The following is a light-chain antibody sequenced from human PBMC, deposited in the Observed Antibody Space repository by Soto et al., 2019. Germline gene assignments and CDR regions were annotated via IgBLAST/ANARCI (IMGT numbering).Light chain of an antibody. J-gene: IGKJ3*01. CDR1: QSVSSSY. Sequence: EIVLPQSPGTLSLSPGERATLSCRASQSVSSSYLAWYQQKPGQAPRLLIYGASSRATGIPDRFSGSGSWADFTRTISRLAPEDFQVYYCQQYGSSPFNFGPGTKVYIK. CDR3: QQYGSSPFN. V-gene: IGKV3-20*01. CDR2: GAS.